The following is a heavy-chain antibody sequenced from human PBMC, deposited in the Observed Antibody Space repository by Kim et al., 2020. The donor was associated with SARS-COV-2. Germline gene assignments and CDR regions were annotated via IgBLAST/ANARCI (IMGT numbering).Heavy chain of an antibody. CDR1: GFTFSSYA. V-gene: IGHV3-30*04. D-gene: IGHD2-2*01. CDR3: ARVDEDIVVVPAVMAGGFDD. CDR2: ISHDGSNK. Sequence: GGSLRLSCAASGFTFSSYAMHWVRQAPGKGLEWVAVISHDGSNKYYADSVKGRFTISRDNSKNTLYLQMNSLRAEDTAVYYCARVDEDIVVVPAVMAGGFDDGGQGTLGTVSS. J-gene: IGHJ4*02.